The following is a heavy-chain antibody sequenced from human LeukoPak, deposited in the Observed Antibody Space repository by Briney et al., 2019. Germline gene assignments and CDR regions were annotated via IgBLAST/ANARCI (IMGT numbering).Heavy chain of an antibody. J-gene: IGHJ4*02. V-gene: IGHV6-1*01. CDR1: GDSVSSDSAT. CDR3: ARGPQWLNY. CDR2: TYYRSKWYS. D-gene: IGHD6-19*01. Sequence: SQTLSLTCAISGDSVSSDSATWNWIRQTPSRGLEWLGRTYYRSKWYSAYAVSVKSRISINSDTSKNQFSLQLNSVTPEDTAIYYCARGPQWLNYWGQGTLVTVSS.